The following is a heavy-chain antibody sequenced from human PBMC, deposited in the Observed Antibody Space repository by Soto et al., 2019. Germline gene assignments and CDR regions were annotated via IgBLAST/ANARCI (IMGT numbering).Heavy chain of an antibody. Sequence: LVTLSHTCALSGGSFSGYCCSWIRQSPGKGLEWIGEINPSGSTNYNPSLKTRVTISTDTPKNQFYLKLTSVTAADTAMYYCARGIKYGDYSRWFDPWGPGTLVTVSS. CDR3: ARGIKYGDYSRWFDP. CDR2: INPSGST. D-gene: IGHD4-17*01. J-gene: IGHJ5*02. V-gene: IGHV4-34*01. CDR1: GGSFSGYC.